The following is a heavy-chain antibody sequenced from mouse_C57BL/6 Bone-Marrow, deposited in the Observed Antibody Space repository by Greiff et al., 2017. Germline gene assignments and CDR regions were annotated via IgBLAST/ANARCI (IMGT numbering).Heavy chain of an antibody. J-gene: IGHJ4*01. CDR3: ARSCFYAMDY. Sequence: QVQLQQPGAELVMPGASVKLSCKASGYTFTSYWMHWVKQRPGQGLEWIGEIDPSDSYTNYTQKFKGKSTLTVDKSSSTAYMQLSSLTSEDSAVYYCARSCFYAMDYWGQGTSVTVSS. CDR2: IDPSDSYT. V-gene: IGHV1-69*01. CDR1: GYTFTSYW.